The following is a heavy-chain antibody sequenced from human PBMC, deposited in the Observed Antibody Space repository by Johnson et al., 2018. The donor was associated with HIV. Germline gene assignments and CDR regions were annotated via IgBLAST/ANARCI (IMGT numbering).Heavy chain of an antibody. CDR3: AKDIGYDSSGNAFDI. J-gene: IGHJ3*02. Sequence: QVQLVESGGGVVQPGGSLRLSCAVSGFTFSSYAMHWVRQAPGKGLEWVAIISYDGSSKYYADSVKGRFTISRDNSKNTLYVQMNSLRADDTAVYYCAKDIGYDSSGNAFDIWGQGTMVTVSP. CDR1: GFTFSSYA. D-gene: IGHD3-22*01. CDR2: ISYDGSSK. V-gene: IGHV3-30-3*01.